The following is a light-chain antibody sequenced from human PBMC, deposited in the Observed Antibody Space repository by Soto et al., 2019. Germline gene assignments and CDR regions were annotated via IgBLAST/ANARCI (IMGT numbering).Light chain of an antibody. CDR3: SSYTTSVTYV. J-gene: IGLJ1*01. CDR2: DVS. V-gene: IGLV2-14*01. CDR1: SSDVGAYNS. Sequence: QSALTQPASLSGSPGQLITISCTGTSSDVGAYNSVSWYQQHPGKAPKLIIYDVSTRPSGISDRFSGSKSGNTASLTISGLQAEDESDYYCSSYTTSVTYVFGTGTKVTVL.